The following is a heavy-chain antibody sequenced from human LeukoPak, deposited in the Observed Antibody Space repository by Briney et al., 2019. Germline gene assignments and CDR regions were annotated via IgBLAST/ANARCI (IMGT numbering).Heavy chain of an antibody. CDR3: ASTPVRGVIIWFDY. Sequence: GGSLRLSCAASGFTFSDYYMSWIRQAPGKGLECVSYISSSGSTIYYADSVKGRFTISRDNARNSLYLQMTSLRAEDTAVYYCASTPVRGVIIWFDYWGQGTLVTVSS. J-gene: IGHJ4*02. V-gene: IGHV3-11*01. D-gene: IGHD3-10*01. CDR2: ISSSGSTI. CDR1: GFTFSDYY.